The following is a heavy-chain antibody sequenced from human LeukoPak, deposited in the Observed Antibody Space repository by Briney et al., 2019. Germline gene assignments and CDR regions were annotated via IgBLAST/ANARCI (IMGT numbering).Heavy chain of an antibody. V-gene: IGHV1-69*04. Sequence: SVKVSCKASGGTFSSYAISWVRQAPGQGLEWMGRIIPILGIANYAQKFQGRVTITADKSTSTAYMEPSSLRSEDTAVYYCARVLRWNYVEDAFDIWGQGTMVTVSS. D-gene: IGHD1-7*01. CDR2: IIPILGIA. CDR3: ARVLRWNYVEDAFDI. J-gene: IGHJ3*02. CDR1: GGTFSSYA.